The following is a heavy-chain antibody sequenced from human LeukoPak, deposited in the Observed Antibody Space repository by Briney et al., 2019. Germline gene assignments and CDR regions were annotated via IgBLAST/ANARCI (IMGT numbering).Heavy chain of an antibody. J-gene: IGHJ4*02. CDR2: INWNSGSI. CDR1: GFTFDGYA. V-gene: IGHV3-9*01. CDR3: FDY. D-gene: IGHD5-12*01. Sequence: PGRSLRLSCAASGFTFDGYAMHWVRQVPGKGLEWVSGINWNSGSIGYADSVKGRFTISRDNAKNSLYLQMYYCAKDQGGYASNFDYWGQGTLVTVSS.